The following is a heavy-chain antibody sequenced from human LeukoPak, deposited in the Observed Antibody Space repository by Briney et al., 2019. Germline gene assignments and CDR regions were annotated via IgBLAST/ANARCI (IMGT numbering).Heavy chain of an antibody. D-gene: IGHD3-22*01. V-gene: IGHV1-2*02. CDR1: GYTFTGYY. CDR3: AAGGGGSGYPDY. Sequence: GASVKVSCKASGYTFTGYYMHWVRQAPGQGLEWMGWINPNSGGTDYAQRFQGRVTMTTDMSITTAYMELNSLRSDDTAVYYCAAGGGGSGYPDYWGQGTLVTVSS. CDR2: INPNSGGT. J-gene: IGHJ4*02.